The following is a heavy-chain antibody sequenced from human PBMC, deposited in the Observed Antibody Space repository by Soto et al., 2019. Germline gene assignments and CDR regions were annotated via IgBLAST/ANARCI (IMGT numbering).Heavy chain of an antibody. CDR3: ARQNYYDSSGYFP. J-gene: IGHJ5*02. Sequence: QVQLQESGPGLVKPSQTLSLTCTVSGGSISSGDYYWSWIRQPPGKGLEWIGYIYYSGGTYYNPSLKSRVTISADTSKNQFTLKLSSVTAADTAVYYCARQNYYDSSGYFPWGQGTLVTVSS. D-gene: IGHD3-22*01. V-gene: IGHV4-30-4*01. CDR1: GGSISSGDYY. CDR2: IYYSGGT.